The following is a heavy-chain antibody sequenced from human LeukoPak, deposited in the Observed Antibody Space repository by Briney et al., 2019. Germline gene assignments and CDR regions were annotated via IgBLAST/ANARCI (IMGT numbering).Heavy chain of an antibody. Sequence: VASVKVSCKASGGTFSSYAISWVRQAPGQGLEWMGGIIPIFGTANYAQKFQGRVTITADESTSTAYMELSSLRSEDTAVYYCASPRHNYGSGSYWFYGMDVWGQGTTVTVSS. D-gene: IGHD3-10*01. CDR1: GGTFSSYA. J-gene: IGHJ6*02. V-gene: IGHV1-69*13. CDR2: IIPIFGTA. CDR3: ASPRHNYGSGSYWFYGMDV.